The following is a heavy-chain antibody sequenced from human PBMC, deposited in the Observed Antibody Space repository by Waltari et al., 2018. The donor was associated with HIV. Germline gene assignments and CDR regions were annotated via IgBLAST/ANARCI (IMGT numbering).Heavy chain of an antibody. CDR3: ARDPGYDFWSGYYQYYYYGMDV. V-gene: IGHV4-61*02. CDR1: GGSISSGSYY. J-gene: IGHJ6*02. CDR2: IYTSGST. D-gene: IGHD3-3*01. Sequence: QVQLQESGPGLVKPSQTLSLACTVSGGSISSGSYYWSWIRQPAGKGLEWIGRIYTSGSTNYNPSLKSRVTISVDTSKNQFSLKLSSVTAADTAVYYCARDPGYDFWSGYYQYYYYGMDVWGQGTTVTVSS.